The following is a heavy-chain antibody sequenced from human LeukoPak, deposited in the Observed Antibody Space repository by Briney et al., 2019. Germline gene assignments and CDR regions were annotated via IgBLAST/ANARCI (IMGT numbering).Heavy chain of an antibody. J-gene: IGHJ6*03. CDR1: GGSISSGSYY. D-gene: IGHD3-10*01. CDR3: AREWYYGSGSYYNPYYYYYMDV. CDR2: IYTSGST. Sequence: SQTLSLTCTVSGGSISSGSYYWSWIRQPAGKGLEWIGRIYTSGSTNYNPSLKSRVTISVDTSKNQFSLKLSSVTAADTAVYYRAREWYYGSGSYYNPYYYYYMDVWGKGTTVTISS. V-gene: IGHV4-61*02.